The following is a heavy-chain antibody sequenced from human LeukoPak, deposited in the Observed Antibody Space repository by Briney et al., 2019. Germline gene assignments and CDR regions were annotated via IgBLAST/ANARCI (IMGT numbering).Heavy chain of an antibody. V-gene: IGHV5-51*01. CDR2: IYPGDSDT. J-gene: IGHJ6*03. CDR3: ARQRLQGHYYYMDV. D-gene: IGHD4-11*01. CDR1: GYSFTSYW. Sequence: GASLRISCKGSGYSFTSYWIGWVRQLPGKGLEWMGIIYPGDSDTRYSPSFQGQVTISADKSNTTAYLQWSSLTASDAAMYYCARQRLQGHYYYMDVWGKGTTVTVSS.